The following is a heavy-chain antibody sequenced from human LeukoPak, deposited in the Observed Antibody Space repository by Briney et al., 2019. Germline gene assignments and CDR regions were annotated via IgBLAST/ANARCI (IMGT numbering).Heavy chain of an antibody. CDR1: GGSFSGYY. Sequence: SETLSLTCAVYGGSFSGYYWSWIRQPPGKGLEWIGEINHSGSTNYNPSLKSRVTISVDTSKNQFSLKLSSVTAAETAVYYCARGAFDIWGQGTMVTVSS. J-gene: IGHJ3*02. V-gene: IGHV4-34*01. CDR2: INHSGST. CDR3: ARGAFDI.